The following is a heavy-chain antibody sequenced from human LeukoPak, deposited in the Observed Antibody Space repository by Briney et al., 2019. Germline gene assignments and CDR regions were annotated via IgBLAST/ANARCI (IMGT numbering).Heavy chain of an antibody. V-gene: IGHV5-51*01. Sequence: GESLKISCKRSGYSFTSYWIGWVRQMPGKGLEWMGIIYPGDSDTRYSPSFQGQVTISADKSISTAYLQWSSLKASDTAMYYCARPWHDFWSPLGYWGQGTLVTVSS. J-gene: IGHJ4*02. CDR3: ARPWHDFWSPLGY. CDR2: IYPGDSDT. D-gene: IGHD3-3*01. CDR1: GYSFTSYW.